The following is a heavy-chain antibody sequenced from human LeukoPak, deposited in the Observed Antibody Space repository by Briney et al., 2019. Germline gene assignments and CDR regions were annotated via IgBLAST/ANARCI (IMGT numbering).Heavy chain of an antibody. Sequence: PGGSLRLSCSASGFTFSSYGMNWVRQAPGKGLEWVAVISYDGSNKYYADSVKGRFTISRDSSKNTLFLQMGSLRAEDMAVYYCARVGDIDAFDIWGQGTMVTVSS. D-gene: IGHD4-17*01. V-gene: IGHV3-30*03. CDR2: ISYDGSNK. CDR3: ARVGDIDAFDI. J-gene: IGHJ3*02. CDR1: GFTFSSYG.